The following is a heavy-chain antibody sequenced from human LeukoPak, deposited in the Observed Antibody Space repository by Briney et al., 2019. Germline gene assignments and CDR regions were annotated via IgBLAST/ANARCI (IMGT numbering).Heavy chain of an antibody. CDR3: AKVPISSYYYYYMDV. J-gene: IGHJ6*03. CDR1: GFTFSSYS. V-gene: IGHV3-21*04. D-gene: IGHD3-3*02. Sequence: GGSLRLSCAAAGFTFSSYSMNWVRQAPGKGLEWVSAISDSSNHIFYTDSVKGRFTISRDNAKNSLYLQMNSLRAEDTAVYYCAKVPISSYYYYYMDVWGKGTTVTVSS. CDR2: ISDSSNHI.